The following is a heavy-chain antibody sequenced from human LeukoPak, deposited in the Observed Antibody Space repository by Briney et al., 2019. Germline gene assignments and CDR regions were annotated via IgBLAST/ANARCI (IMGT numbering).Heavy chain of an antibody. CDR2: ISYDGSNK. CDR1: GFTFSSYA. V-gene: IGHV3-30-3*01. Sequence: PGRSLRLSCAASGFTFSSYAMHWVRQAPGKGLEWVAVISYDGSNKYYADSVKGRFTISRDNSKNTLYLQMNSLRAEDTAVYYCARDTGLLPLCDNWGQGTLVTVSS. J-gene: IGHJ4*02. D-gene: IGHD2-15*01. CDR3: ARDTGLLPLCDN.